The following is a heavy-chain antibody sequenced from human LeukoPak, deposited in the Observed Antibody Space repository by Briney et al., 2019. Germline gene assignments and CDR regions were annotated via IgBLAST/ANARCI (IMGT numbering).Heavy chain of an antibody. Sequence: PGGSLRLSCAASGFTFSSYSMNWDRQAPGTGLEWVSSISSSSSYIYYAESVKGRFTISRDNSKNSLYLQMNSLRAEDTAVYYCARGGSSGYYLNTYMDVWGKGTMVTVSS. D-gene: IGHD3-22*01. J-gene: IGHJ6*03. CDR3: ARGGSSGYYLNTYMDV. V-gene: IGHV3-21*01. CDR1: GFTFSSYS. CDR2: ISSSSSYI.